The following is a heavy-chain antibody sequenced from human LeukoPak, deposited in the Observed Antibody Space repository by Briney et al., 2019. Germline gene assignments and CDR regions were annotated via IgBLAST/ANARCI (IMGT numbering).Heavy chain of an antibody. V-gene: IGHV3-23*01. CDR2: ISGSGGST. J-gene: IGHJ4*02. CDR3: AKIPTPIVVPAALYFDY. CDR1: GFTFSSYA. Sequence: GGSLRLSCAASGFTFSSYAMSWVRQAPGKGLEWVSAISGSGGSTYYADSVKGRFTISRDNSKNTLYLQMNSLRAEDTAVYYCAKIPTPIVVPAALYFDYWGQGTLVTVSS. D-gene: IGHD2-2*01.